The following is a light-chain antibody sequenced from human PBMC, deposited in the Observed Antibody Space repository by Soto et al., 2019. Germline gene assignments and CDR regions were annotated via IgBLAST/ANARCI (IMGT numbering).Light chain of an antibody. CDR1: QSVTSTY. J-gene: IGKJ1*01. V-gene: IGKV3-20*01. CDR2: AAY. CDR3: QHYDGSPQT. Sequence: DIALTQSPLSLPVTPGEPATLSCRASQSVTSTYLAWYQHRPGQPPRLLIYAAYSRATGIPDRFRGSGSETDFTLTITRLEPEDFAVYYCQHYDGSPQTFGQGTTGDIK.